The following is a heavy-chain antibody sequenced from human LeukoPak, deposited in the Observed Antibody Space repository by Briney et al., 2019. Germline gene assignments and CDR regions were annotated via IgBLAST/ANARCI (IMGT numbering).Heavy chain of an antibody. CDR3: ARGFTHDYGDYFDY. CDR1: GFTVSSNY. Sequence: GGSLRLSCAASGFTVSSNYMSWVRQAPGKGLEWVSVIYSGSGGSTYYADSVKGRFTMSRDNSKTTLYLHMNSLRAADPAVYYCARGFTHDYGDYFDYWGQGTLVTVSS. V-gene: IGHV3-66*01. D-gene: IGHD4-17*01. J-gene: IGHJ4*02. CDR2: IYSGSGGST.